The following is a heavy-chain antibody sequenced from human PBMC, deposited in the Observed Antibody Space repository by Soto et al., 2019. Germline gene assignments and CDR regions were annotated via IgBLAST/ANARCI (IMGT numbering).Heavy chain of an antibody. CDR2: IKQDGSEK. CDR1: GFTFSSYW. CDR3: ARAGLSDYIWGRHSSY. J-gene: IGHJ4*02. V-gene: IGHV3-7*01. D-gene: IGHD3-16*01. Sequence: EVQLVESGGGLVQPGGSLRLSCAASGFTFSSYWMSWVRQAPGKGLEWVANIKQDGSEKYYVDSVKGRFTISRDNAKNSLYMQKKSLRDEDTAVYYCARAGLSDYIWGRHSSYWGQGTLVTVSS.